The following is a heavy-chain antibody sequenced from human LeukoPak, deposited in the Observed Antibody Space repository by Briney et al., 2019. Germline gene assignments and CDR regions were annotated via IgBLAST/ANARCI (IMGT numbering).Heavy chain of an antibody. CDR3: ARGGSSGWYHY. CDR1: GYTFISYG. V-gene: IGHV1-18*01. J-gene: IGHJ4*02. CDR2: ISTYNDNT. D-gene: IGHD6-19*01. Sequence: GASVKVSCKASGYTFISYGISWVRQAPGQGLEWMGWISTYNDNTNYAQKVQGRVTMTTDTSTSTAYMELRSLRSDDTAVYYCARGGSSGWYHYWGQGTLVTVSS.